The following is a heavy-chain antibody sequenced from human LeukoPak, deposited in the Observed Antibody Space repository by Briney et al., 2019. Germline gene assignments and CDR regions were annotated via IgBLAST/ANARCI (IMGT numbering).Heavy chain of an antibody. CDR1: GLSFSDYT. J-gene: IGHJ3*01. CDR2: ISSTGSTI. V-gene: IGHV3-48*04. D-gene: IGHD5-12*01. Sequence: GGSRRLSCAAAGLSFSDYTMNWVRQAPGKGLEWVAYISSTGSTIYYGDSVKGRFTISRDNAKDSLLLQMNSLRGDDTAVYYCARHRPISLWGRGTMVTVSS. CDR3: ARHRPISL.